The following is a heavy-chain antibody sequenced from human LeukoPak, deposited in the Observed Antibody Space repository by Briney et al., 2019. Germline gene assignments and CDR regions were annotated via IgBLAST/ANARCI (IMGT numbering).Heavy chain of an antibody. J-gene: IGHJ5*02. D-gene: IGHD5-12*01. CDR1: GCRFTSYW. CDR2: IYPGDSDT. CDR3: ARQRYSGYRPNLDNWFDP. V-gene: IGHV5-51*01. Sequence: GEALETSFKGSGCRFTSYWIGWVRPVPGKGVGWRGIIYPGDSDTRYSPSFQGQVTISADKSISTAYLQWSSLKASDTAMYYWARQRYSGYRPNLDNWFDPWGQGTLVTVSS.